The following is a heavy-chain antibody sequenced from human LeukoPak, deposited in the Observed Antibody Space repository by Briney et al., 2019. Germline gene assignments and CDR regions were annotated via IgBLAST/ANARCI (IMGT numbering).Heavy chain of an antibody. Sequence: GGSLRLSCAASGFTFSSYWMSWVRQAPGKGLEWVANIKKDGSEKYYADSVKGRFTISRDNSKNTLYVQMNSLRAEDTAVYYCAKEGYSRGYYSYYYMDVWGKGTTVTVSS. J-gene: IGHJ6*03. D-gene: IGHD6-13*01. CDR2: IKKDGSEK. CDR1: GFTFSSYW. CDR3: AKEGYSRGYYSYYYMDV. V-gene: IGHV3-7*01.